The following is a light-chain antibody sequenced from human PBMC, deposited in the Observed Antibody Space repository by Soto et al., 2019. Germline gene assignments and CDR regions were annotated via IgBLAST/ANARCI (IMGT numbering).Light chain of an antibody. CDR3: CSYTSSSPLV. J-gene: IGLJ2*01. Sequence: QSALTQPASVSGSPGQSITISCTGTSSDVGGYNYVSWYQQHPGKAPKVMIYDVSNRPSGVSNRFSGSKSGNTASLTISGLQAEDEADYYCCSYTSSSPLVFGGGTKLTVL. V-gene: IGLV2-14*01. CDR1: SSDVGGYNY. CDR2: DVS.